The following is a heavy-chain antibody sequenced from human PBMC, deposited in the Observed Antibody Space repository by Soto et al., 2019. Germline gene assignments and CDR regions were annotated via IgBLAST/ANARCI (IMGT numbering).Heavy chain of an antibody. CDR3: ARDLSGTGLDI. CDR1: GDSIGRFY. Sequence: QLQLHESGPGLVKPSETLSLTCNVSGDSIGRFYWSWIRQSAGKGLEWIGRVYSTGGVTYNPALKGRVTISLDRSNNHVSLEMNSVTAADMAVYFCARDLSGTGLDIWGRGTRVSVSS. D-gene: IGHD1-26*01. V-gene: IGHV4-4*07. CDR2: VYSTGGV. J-gene: IGHJ6*02.